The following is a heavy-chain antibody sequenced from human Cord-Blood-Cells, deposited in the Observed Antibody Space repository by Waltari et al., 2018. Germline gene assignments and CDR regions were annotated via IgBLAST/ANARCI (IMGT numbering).Heavy chain of an antibody. CDR3: ARGTGCGGDCSFAFDI. J-gene: IGHJ3*02. CDR1: GGTFTGYA. D-gene: IGHD2-21*02. CDR2: IIPIFGTA. Sequence: QVQLLQSGAEVKTPGSTVKVSCKAPGGTFTGYAIIWVRQAPGQGLEWMGGIIPIFGTANYAQKFQGRVTITADESTSTAYMELSSLRSEDTAVYYCARGTGCGGDCSFAFDIWGQGTMVTVSS. V-gene: IGHV1-69*12.